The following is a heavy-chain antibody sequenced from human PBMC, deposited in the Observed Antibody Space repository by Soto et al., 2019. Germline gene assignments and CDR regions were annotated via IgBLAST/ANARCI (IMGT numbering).Heavy chain of an antibody. CDR3: TVWGLGNDFGAA. J-gene: IGHJ4*02. CDR1: GFTFSDHY. V-gene: IGHV3-72*01. CDR2: SKNKADSYTT. Sequence: EVQLVESGGGLVQPGGSLRLSCAASGFTFSDHYMDWVRQAPGKGLEWVGRSKNKADSYTTEYAASVKGRFTISRDGSKNSLHLQMNSLKTEDTAVYYCTVWGLGNDFGAAWGLGILVTVSS. D-gene: IGHD3-16*01.